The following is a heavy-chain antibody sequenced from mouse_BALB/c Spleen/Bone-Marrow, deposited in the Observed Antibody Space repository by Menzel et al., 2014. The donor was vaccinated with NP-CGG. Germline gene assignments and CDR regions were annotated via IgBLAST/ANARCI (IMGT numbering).Heavy chain of an antibody. CDR2: IDPANGNT. D-gene: IGHD1-1*01. Sequence: EVQLVESGAELVKPGASVKLSCTASGFNIKDTYMHWVKQRPEQCLEWIGRIDPANGNTKYDPKFQGKATITADTSSNTAYLQLSSLTSEDTAVYYCALYYYGSSGFAYWGQGTLVTVSA. V-gene: IGHV14-3*02. CDR1: GFNIKDTY. J-gene: IGHJ3*01. CDR3: ALYYYGSSGFAY.